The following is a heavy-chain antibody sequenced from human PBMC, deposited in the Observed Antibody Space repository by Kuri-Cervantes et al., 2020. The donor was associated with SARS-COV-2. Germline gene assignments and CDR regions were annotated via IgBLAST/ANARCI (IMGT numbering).Heavy chain of an antibody. CDR2: IYPGDSDT. CDR3: ARGRVEQLAGGNWFDP. J-gene: IGHJ5*02. Sequence: KVSCKGSGYSFTSYWIGWVRQMPGKGLEWMGIIYPGDSDTRYSPSFQGQVTISADKSISTAYLQWSSLKASDTAMYYCARGRVEQLAGGNWFDPWGQGTLVTVSS. CDR1: GYSFTSYW. D-gene: IGHD6-6*01. V-gene: IGHV5-51*01.